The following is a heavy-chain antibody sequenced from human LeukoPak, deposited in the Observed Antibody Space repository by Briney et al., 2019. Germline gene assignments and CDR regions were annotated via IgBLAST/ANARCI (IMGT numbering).Heavy chain of an antibody. J-gene: IGHJ4*02. D-gene: IGHD1-1*01. V-gene: IGHV1-2*02. CDR1: GYTFTGYY. CDR2: IDPKSGDR. Sequence: GASVKVSCTASGYTFTGYYIHWVRQAPGQGLEWMGWIDPKSGDRKYAQKFQGRVTMTRDRSINTTYMELSGLRSDDAAVYHCARGFLHDRPDYWGQGTLITVSS. CDR3: ARGFLHDRPDY.